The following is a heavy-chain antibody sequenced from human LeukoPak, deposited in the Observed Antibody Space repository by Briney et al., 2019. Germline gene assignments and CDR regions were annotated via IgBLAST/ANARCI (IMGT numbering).Heavy chain of an antibody. CDR3: ARDHRPEIQYYYMDV. J-gene: IGHJ6*03. D-gene: IGHD1-14*01. V-gene: IGHV3-33*01. Sequence: GGSLRLSCAASGFSLSNYGMHWVRQAPGKGLEWVAALLYDGNTKHYADSVKGRFTISRDISKNTFYLQMNSLAAEDTAVYYCARDHRPEIQYYYMDVWGKGTTVAVSS. CDR1: GFSLSNYG. CDR2: LLYDGNTK.